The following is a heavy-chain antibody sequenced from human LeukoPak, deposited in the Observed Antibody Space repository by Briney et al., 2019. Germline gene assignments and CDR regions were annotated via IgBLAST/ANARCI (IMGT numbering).Heavy chain of an antibody. CDR2: IKEDGSIQ. Sequence: GGSLRLSCVASGFTFSSYWMTWVRQAPGKGLERLANIKEDGSIQYYLDSLRGRFTISRDNAKTSVYLQLNSLRADDTAVYYCARDVWTGVAVSDYWGQGTLVTVSS. CDR3: ARDVWTGVAVSDY. J-gene: IGHJ4*02. CDR1: GFTFSSYW. D-gene: IGHD6-19*01. V-gene: IGHV3-7*01.